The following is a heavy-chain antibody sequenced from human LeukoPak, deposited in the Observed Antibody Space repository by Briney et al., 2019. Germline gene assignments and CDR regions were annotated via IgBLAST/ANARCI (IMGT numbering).Heavy chain of an antibody. J-gene: IGHJ4*02. V-gene: IGHV1-2*02. CDR1: GYTFTGYY. CDR3: ARESRDTAWSLDL. D-gene: IGHD1-1*01. CDR2: INPNSGGI. Sequence: GASVKVSCKASGYTFTGYYMHWVRQAPGQGLEWMGWINPNSGGINYAQKFQGRVTMTRDTSISTAYMELSRLRSDDTAVYYCARESRDTAWSLDLWGQGTLVTVSS.